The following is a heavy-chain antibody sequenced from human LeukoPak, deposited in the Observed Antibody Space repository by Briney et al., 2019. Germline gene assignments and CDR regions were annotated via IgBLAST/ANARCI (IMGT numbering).Heavy chain of an antibody. CDR1: GFTFSSYA. D-gene: IGHD6-13*01. CDR3: ARDIEGAAAPTDWFDP. Sequence: GGSLRLSCAASGFTFSSYAMHWVRQAPGKGLEWVAVISYDGSNKYYADSVKGRFTISRDNSKNTLYLQMNSLRAEDTAVYYCARDIEGAAAPTDWFDPWGQGTLVTVSS. J-gene: IGHJ5*02. CDR2: ISYDGSNK. V-gene: IGHV3-30*04.